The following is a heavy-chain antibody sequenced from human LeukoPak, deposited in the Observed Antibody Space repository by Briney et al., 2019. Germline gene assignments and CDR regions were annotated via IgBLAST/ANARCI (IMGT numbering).Heavy chain of an antibody. CDR2: IIPILGIA. CDR1: GYTFTSYG. V-gene: IGHV1-69*04. J-gene: IGHJ5*02. D-gene: IGHD2-2*02. Sequence: ASVKVSCKASGYTFTSYGISWVRQAPGQGLEWMGRIIPILGIANYAQKFQGRVTITADKSTSTAYMELSSLRSEDTAVYYCARDEGVPAAIWFDPWGQGTLVTVSS. CDR3: ARDEGVPAAIWFDP.